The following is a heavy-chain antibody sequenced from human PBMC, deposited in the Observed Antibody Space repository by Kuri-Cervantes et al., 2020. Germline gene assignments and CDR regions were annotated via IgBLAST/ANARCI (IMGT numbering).Heavy chain of an antibody. Sequence: SETLSLTCTVSSGSISSYYWSWIRQPAGKGLEWIGRIYTSGSTNYNPSLKSRVTMSVDTSKNQFSLKLSSVTAADTAVYYCARVGYSYATYGMDVWGQGTTVTVSS. D-gene: IGHD5-18*01. CDR2: IYTSGST. CDR3: ARVGYSYATYGMDV. J-gene: IGHJ6*02. CDR1: SGSISSYY. V-gene: IGHV4-4*07.